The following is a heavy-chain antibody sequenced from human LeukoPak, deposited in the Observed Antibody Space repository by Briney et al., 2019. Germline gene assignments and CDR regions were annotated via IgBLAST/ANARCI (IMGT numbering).Heavy chain of an antibody. CDR3: ARGGPRGSMGY. CDR2: IYYSGST. CDR1: GYSISSGYY. D-gene: IGHD1-26*01. Sequence: SETLSLTCTVSGYSISSGYYWGWIRQPPGKGLEWIGSIYYSGSTYYNPSLKSRVTISVDTSKNQFSLKLSSVTAADTAVYYCARGGPRGSMGYWGQGTLVTVSS. V-gene: IGHV4-38-2*02. J-gene: IGHJ4*02.